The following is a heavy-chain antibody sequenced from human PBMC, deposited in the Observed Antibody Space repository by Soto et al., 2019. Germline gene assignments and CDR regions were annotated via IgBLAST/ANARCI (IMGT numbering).Heavy chain of an antibody. CDR2: TSAYNGNT. D-gene: IGHD6-13*01. CDR1: GYTFTSYG. V-gene: IGHV1-18*01. CDR3: ARDRSSWSYYYYYGMDV. J-gene: IGHJ6*02. Sequence: GASVKVSCKASGYTFTSYGISWVRQAPGQGLEWMGWTSAYNGNTNYAQKLQGRVTMTTDTSTSTAYMELRSLRSDDTAVYYCARDRSSWSYYYYYGMDVWGQGTTVTVSS.